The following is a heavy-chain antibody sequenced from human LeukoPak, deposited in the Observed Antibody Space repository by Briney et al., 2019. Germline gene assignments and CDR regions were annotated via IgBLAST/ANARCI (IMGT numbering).Heavy chain of an antibody. V-gene: IGHV3-48*01. D-gene: IGHD1-1*01. CDR3: ARDHNYAFDN. CDR2: IGIDSGNT. Sequence: GGSLRLSCTASGFPFIEYSMNWVRQVPGKGLEWISYIGIDSGNTKYADSVRGRFTISADKAKNSLYLQMNSLRVEDTAVYYCARDHNYAFDNWGQGSLVSVAS. J-gene: IGHJ4*02. CDR1: GFPFIEYS.